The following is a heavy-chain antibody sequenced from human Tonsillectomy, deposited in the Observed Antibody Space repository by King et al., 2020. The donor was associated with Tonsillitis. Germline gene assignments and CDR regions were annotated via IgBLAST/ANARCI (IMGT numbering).Heavy chain of an antibody. CDR1: GFTFSSYS. CDR3: AREQPGSWLWDYGMDV. V-gene: IGHV3-21*01. J-gene: IGHJ6*02. D-gene: IGHD1-26*01. CDR2: ISSSSSYI. Sequence: VQLVESGGGLVKPGGSLRLSCAASGFTFSSYSMNWVRQALGKGLEWVSSISSSSSYIYYADSVKGRFTISRDNAKNSLYLQMNSLRAEDTAVYYCAREQPGSWLWDYGMDVWGQGTTVTVSS.